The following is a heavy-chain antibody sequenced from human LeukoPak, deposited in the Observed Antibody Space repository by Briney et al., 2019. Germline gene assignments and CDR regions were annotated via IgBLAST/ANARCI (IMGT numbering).Heavy chain of an antibody. Sequence: SETLSLTCTVPGGSMSNSSYYWGWIRQPPGKGLEWIGSIYYTGSTYYNPSFKSRITISVDTSKNQFSLKLSSVTAADTAVYYCASQGRYYDSSGYYYFDYWGQGTLVTVSS. CDR3: ASQGRYYDSSGYYYFDY. CDR1: GGSMSNSSYY. CDR2: IYYTGST. D-gene: IGHD3-22*01. J-gene: IGHJ4*02. V-gene: IGHV4-39*07.